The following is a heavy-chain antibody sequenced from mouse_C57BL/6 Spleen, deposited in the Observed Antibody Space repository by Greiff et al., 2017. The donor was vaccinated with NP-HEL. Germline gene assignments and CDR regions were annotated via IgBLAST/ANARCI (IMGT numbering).Heavy chain of an antibody. V-gene: IGHV1-80*01. J-gene: IGHJ3*01. CDR1: GYAFSSYW. CDR2: IYPGGGDT. CDR3: ARSFITTVVESLFAY. D-gene: IGHD1-1*01. Sequence: VQLQESGAELVKPGASVKISCKASGYAFSSYWMNWVKQRPGKGLEWIGQIYPGGGDTNYNGKFKGKATLTADKSSSTAYMQLSSLTSEDSAVYFCARSFITTVVESLFAYWGQGTLVTVSA.